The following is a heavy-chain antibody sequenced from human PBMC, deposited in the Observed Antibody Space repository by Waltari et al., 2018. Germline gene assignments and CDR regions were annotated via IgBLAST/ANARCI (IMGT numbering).Heavy chain of an antibody. J-gene: IGHJ4*02. CDR2: VSSGDTTR. Sequence: EVQLLESGGGLVQPGGSLRLSCAASGFTFRSYEMDWVRQAPGKGLEWVSYVSSGDTTRYYADSVKGRFTISRDNAKNSLYLQMNRLRAEDTAVYYCARVSGYPNFDYWGQGTLVTVSS. D-gene: IGHD5-12*01. CDR1: GFTFRSYE. V-gene: IGHV3-48*03. CDR3: ARVSGYPNFDY.